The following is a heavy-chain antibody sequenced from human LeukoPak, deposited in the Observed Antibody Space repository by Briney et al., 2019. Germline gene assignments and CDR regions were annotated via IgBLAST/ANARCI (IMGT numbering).Heavy chain of an antibody. D-gene: IGHD4-17*01. CDR3: ATVSDGDLAFDY. CDR2: IIPILGIA. CDR1: GGTFSSYA. V-gene: IGHV1-69*04. J-gene: IGHJ4*02. Sequence: ASVKVSCKASGGTFSSYAISWVRQAPGQGLEWMGRIIPILGIANYAQKFQGRVTITADKSTSTAYMELSSLRSEDTAVYYCATVSDGDLAFDYWGQGTLVTVSS.